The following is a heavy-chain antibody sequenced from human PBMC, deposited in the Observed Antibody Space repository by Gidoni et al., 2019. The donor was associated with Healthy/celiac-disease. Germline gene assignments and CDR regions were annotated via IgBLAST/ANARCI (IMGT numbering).Heavy chain of an antibody. D-gene: IGHD3-22*01. J-gene: IGHJ4*02. Sequence: EVQLLESGGGLVQPGGSLRPSCAASGFTFRSYAMSWVRQAPGKGLEWVSAISGSGGSTYYADSVKGRFTISRDNSKNTLYLQMNSLRAEDTAVYYCAKAPITYYYDSSGQFDYWGQGTLVTVSS. V-gene: IGHV3-23*01. CDR3: AKAPITYYYDSSGQFDY. CDR2: ISGSGGST. CDR1: GFTFRSYA.